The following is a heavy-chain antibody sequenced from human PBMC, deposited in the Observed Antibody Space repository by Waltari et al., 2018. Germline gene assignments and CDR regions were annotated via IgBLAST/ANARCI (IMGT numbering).Heavy chain of an antibody. J-gene: IGHJ3*02. Sequence: EVKLVESGGGLVQPGRSLRLSCAASGFTFDDYALHWVRQAPGNGLEWVYGISWTSGSIGESDYVKGRFTISSDNSKNARYLQRNSLRAEDTALYYCAKERSSRWDTAMGHALDIWGQGTMVIVSS. CDR2: ISWTSGSI. CDR3: AKERSSRWDTAMGHALDI. CDR1: GFTFDDYA. D-gene: IGHD5-18*01. V-gene: IGHV3-9*01.